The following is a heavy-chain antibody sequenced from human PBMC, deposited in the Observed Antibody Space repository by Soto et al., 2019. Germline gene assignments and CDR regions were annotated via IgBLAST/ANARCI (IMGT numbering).Heavy chain of an antibody. V-gene: IGHV3-49*03. CDR2: IRSNIYDGTT. CDR3: TRVSPDCSDGSCYPLN. Sequence: GGSLRLSCIASGFTFRDYAISWFRQAPGKGLQRVSFIRSNIYDGTTEYAASVKDRFSISRDDSKTIAYLQMDSLKTEDTGVYYCTRVSPDCSDGSCYPLNWGQGTLVTVSS. CDR1: GFTFRDYA. D-gene: IGHD2-15*01. J-gene: IGHJ4*02.